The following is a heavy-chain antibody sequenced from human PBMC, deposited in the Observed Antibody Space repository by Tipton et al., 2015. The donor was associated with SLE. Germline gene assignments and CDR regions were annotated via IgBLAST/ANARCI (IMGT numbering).Heavy chain of an antibody. J-gene: IGHJ4*02. CDR3: ARGEPYGVRGATPDY. Sequence: TLSLTCTVSGGSISSHYWSWIRQPPGKGLEWIGYIYYSGSTNYNPSLKSRVTTSVDTSKNQFSLKLSSVTAADTAVYYCARGEPYGVRGATPDYWGQGTLVTVSS. V-gene: IGHV4-59*11. D-gene: IGHD3-10*01. CDR2: IYYSGST. CDR1: GGSISSHY.